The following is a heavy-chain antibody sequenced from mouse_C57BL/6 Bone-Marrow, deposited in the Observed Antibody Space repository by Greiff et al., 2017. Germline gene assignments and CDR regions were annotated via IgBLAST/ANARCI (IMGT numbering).Heavy chain of an antibody. CDR3: ASHYDAMDY. Sequence: VHLVESGPGLVQPSQSLSITCTASGFSLTCYGVHWVRQPPGKGLEWLGVIWSGGSTDYNASFLSRLGISTDDTKSQVFFKMNSLHADDTAIYYCASHYDAMDYWGQGTSVTVSS. CDR2: IWSGGST. J-gene: IGHJ4*01. V-gene: IGHV2-4*02. CDR1: GFSLTCYG.